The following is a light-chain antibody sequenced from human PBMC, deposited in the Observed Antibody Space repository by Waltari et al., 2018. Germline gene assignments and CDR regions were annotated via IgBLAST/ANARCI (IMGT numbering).Light chain of an antibody. V-gene: IGKV3-20*01. CDR1: QSISRT. J-gene: IGKJ1*01. Sequence: DIVLTQSPGTLSLSPGVRATLSCRASQSISRTLVWYQKKPGQAPRLLLYAAPTRATGIPDRFSGSGSGTDFSLTISRLEPEDFAVYYCQHYLRLPVTFGQGTKVEIK. CDR3: QHYLRLPVT. CDR2: AAP.